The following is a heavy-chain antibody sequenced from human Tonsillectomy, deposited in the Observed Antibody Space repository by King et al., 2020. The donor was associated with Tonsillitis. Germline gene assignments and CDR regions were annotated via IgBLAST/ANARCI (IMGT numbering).Heavy chain of an antibody. D-gene: IGHD1-26*01. CDR2: IYHSGST. CDR1: GYSISSGYY. CDR3: ARIPGKVLAAPTSDY. V-gene: IGHV4-38-2*01. J-gene: IGHJ4*02. Sequence: QLQESGPGLVKPSETLSLTCVVSGYSISSGYYWGWIRQPPGKGLEWIGSIYHSGSTFYNPSLKSRVTISVDTSKNQFSLKVNSVTAADTAVYYCARIPGKVLAAPTSDYWGQGTLVTVSS.